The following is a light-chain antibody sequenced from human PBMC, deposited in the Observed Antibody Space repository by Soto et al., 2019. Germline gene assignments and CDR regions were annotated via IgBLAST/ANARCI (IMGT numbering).Light chain of an antibody. V-gene: IGKV1-6*01. CDR2: AAS. J-gene: IGKJ1*01. CDR1: QGIRID. Sequence: AIQMTQSPSSLSASVGDRVTITCRASQGIRIDLGWYQQKPGKAPKLLIYAASTLQTGVPSRFSGSGSGTDFTLTISSLQPDDFATYFCQQYNFYPWTFGQGTKVDIK. CDR3: QQYNFYPWT.